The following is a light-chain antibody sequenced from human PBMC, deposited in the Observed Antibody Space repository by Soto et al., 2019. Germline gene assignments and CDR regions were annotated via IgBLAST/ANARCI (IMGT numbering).Light chain of an antibody. CDR1: QSVSSY. CDR2: DAS. CDR3: QQRSSWPRYT. Sequence: EIVLTQSPATLSLSPGERATLSCRASQSVSSYLAWYQQKPGQAPRLLIYDASNRATGIPARFSGSGSGTDFTLTIRSLEPEDFAVYYCQQRSSWPRYTFGQGTKLEIK. J-gene: IGKJ2*01. V-gene: IGKV3-11*01.